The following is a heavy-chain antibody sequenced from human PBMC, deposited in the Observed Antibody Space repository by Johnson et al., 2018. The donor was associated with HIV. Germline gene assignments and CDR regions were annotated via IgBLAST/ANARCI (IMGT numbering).Heavy chain of an antibody. Sequence: QVQLVESGGGVVQPGRSLRLSCAASGFTFSSYAMHWVRQAPGKGLEWVAVISYDGSTYYADSVKGRFTISRDNSKNTLYLQMSSLRAEDTAMYYCARDGESQKLPWGDAFDVWGQGTMVTVSS. CDR3: ARDGESQKLPWGDAFDV. D-gene: IGHD6-13*01. CDR1: GFTFSSYA. V-gene: IGHV3-30*07. CDR2: ISYDGST. J-gene: IGHJ3*01.